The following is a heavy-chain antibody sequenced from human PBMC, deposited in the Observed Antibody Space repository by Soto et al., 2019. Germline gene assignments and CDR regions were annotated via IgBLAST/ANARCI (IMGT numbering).Heavy chain of an antibody. CDR2: IYYSGST. D-gene: IGHD3-9*01. V-gene: IGHV4-39*01. CDR1: GGSISSSSYY. Sequence: GSLRLSCTVSGGSISSSSYYWGWIRQPPGKGLEWIGSIYYSGSTYYNPSLKSRVTISVDTSKNQFSLKLSSVTAADTAVYYCARHCADILTGYYLYYFDYWGQGTLVTVSS. CDR3: ARHCADILTGYYLYYFDY. J-gene: IGHJ4*02.